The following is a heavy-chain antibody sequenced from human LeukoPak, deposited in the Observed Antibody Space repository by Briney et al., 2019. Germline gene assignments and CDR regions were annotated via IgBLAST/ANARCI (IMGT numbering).Heavy chain of an antibody. Sequence: GGSLRLSCAASGFTFSSYAMSWVRQAPGKGLEWVSSISASGSSKYFGDSVKGRFTISRDNSKNTVYLQMNSRRAEDTAIYYCGMVVGTIDYWGQGTLVTVSS. V-gene: IGHV3-23*01. J-gene: IGHJ4*02. D-gene: IGHD1-26*01. CDR2: ISASGSSK. CDR1: GFTFSSYA. CDR3: GMVVGTIDY.